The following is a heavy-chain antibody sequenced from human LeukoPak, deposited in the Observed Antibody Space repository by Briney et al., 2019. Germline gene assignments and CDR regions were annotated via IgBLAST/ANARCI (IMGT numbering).Heavy chain of an antibody. J-gene: IGHJ5*02. CDR3: ATEASGLNWFDP. V-gene: IGHV1-2*02. Sequence: ASVNVSCKASVYTFIDYYIHWVRQAPGQGLEWMGWINPNSGGTNYAQKFQGRVTMTRDTSITTTYMELSRLTPDDSAVYFCATEASGLNWFDPWGQGTLVTVSS. D-gene: IGHD3-3*01. CDR2: INPNSGGT. CDR1: VYTFIDYY.